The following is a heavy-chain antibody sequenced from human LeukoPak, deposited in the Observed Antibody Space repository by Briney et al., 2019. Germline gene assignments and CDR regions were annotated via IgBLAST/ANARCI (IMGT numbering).Heavy chain of an antibody. J-gene: IGHJ4*02. Sequence: ASVKVSCKASGYTFTGYYMHWVRQAPGQGLEWMGWINPNSGATNYTQNFQGRVTMTRDTSIGTAYMELSRLRSDDTAVYYCARITDLTIFGVVVISGFFDYWGQGTLVTVSS. D-gene: IGHD3-3*01. CDR2: INPNSGAT. CDR3: ARITDLTIFGVVVISGFFDY. CDR1: GYTFTGYY. V-gene: IGHV1-2*02.